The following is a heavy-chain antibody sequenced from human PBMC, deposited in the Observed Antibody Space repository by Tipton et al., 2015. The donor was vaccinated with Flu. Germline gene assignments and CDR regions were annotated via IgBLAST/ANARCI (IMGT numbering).Heavy chain of an antibody. CDR3: ASVTPRGYSYGSAFDI. J-gene: IGHJ3*02. CDR1: GGTFSSYA. V-gene: IGHV1-69*01. D-gene: IGHD5-18*01. Sequence: QVQLVQSGPEVKKPGSSVKVSCKASGGTFSSYAISWVRQAPGQGLEWMGGIIPILGIANYAQKFQGRVTITADESTSTAYMELSSLRSEATAVYYCASVTPRGYSYGSAFDIWGKGTMVTVSS. CDR2: IIPILGIA.